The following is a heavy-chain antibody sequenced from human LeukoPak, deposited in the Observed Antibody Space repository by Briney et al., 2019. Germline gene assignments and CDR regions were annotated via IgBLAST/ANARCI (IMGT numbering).Heavy chain of an antibody. CDR3: ASYYGSGSYYGGGLDY. Sequence: GRSLRLSCAASGFTFSRYGMNWVRQAPGKGLEWVALISYDGSNKYYADSVKGRFTISRDDSKNTLYLQMNSLRAEDTAVYYCASYYGSGSYYGGGLDYWGQGTLVTVSS. V-gene: IGHV3-30*03. CDR1: GFTFSRYG. D-gene: IGHD3-10*01. CDR2: ISYDGSNK. J-gene: IGHJ4*02.